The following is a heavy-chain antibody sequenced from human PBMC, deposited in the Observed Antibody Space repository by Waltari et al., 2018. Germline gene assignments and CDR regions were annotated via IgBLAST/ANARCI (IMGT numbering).Heavy chain of an antibody. CDR3: ARGGSSWYGFFDP. J-gene: IGHJ5*02. CDR1: GFTFSSYW. D-gene: IGHD6-13*01. Sequence: EVQLVESGGGLVQPGGSLRLSCAASGFTFSSYWMSWVRQAPGKGLEWVANIKQDGSEKYYVDSVKGRFTISRDNAKNSLYLQMNSLRAEDTAVYYCARGGSSWYGFFDPWGQGTLVTVSS. V-gene: IGHV3-7*01. CDR2: IKQDGSEK.